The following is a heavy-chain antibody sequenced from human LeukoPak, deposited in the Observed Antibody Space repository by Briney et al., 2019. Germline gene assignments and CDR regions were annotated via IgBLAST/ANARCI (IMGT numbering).Heavy chain of an antibody. CDR3: ARGEVLWFGELSQNFDY. D-gene: IGHD3-10*01. Sequence: SEALSLTCTVSGGSISSYYWGWIRQPPGKGLEWIGYIYYSGSTNYNPSLKSRVTISVDTSKNQFSLKLSSVTAADTAVYYCARGEVLWFGELSQNFDYWGQGTLVTVSS. J-gene: IGHJ4*02. CDR1: GGSISSYY. CDR2: IYYSGST. V-gene: IGHV4-59*12.